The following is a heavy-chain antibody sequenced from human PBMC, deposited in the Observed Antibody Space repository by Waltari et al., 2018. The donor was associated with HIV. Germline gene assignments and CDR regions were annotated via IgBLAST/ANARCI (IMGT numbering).Heavy chain of an antibody. Sequence: QVQLQQWGAGLLKPSETLSLTCAVYGGSFSGYYWRWIRQPPGKGLEWIGEINHSGSTNYNPSLKSRVTISVDTSKNQFSLKLSSVTAADTAVYYCARARERYYYDSSGYRDAFDIWGQGTMVTVSS. CDR3: ARARERYYYDSSGYRDAFDI. J-gene: IGHJ3*02. CDR1: GGSFSGYY. CDR2: INHSGST. D-gene: IGHD3-22*01. V-gene: IGHV4-34*01.